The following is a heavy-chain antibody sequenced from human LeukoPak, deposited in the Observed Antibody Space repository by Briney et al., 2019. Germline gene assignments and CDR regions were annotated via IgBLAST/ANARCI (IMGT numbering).Heavy chain of an antibody. Sequence: HPGGSLRLSCAASGFTFSSYGMHWVRQAPGKGLEWVAVISYDGSNKYYADSVKGRFTISRDNSKNTLYLQMNSLRAEDTAVYYCAKDDRRYSSGWCSPGYWGQGTLVTVSS. CDR1: GFTFSSYG. V-gene: IGHV3-30*18. J-gene: IGHJ4*02. D-gene: IGHD6-19*01. CDR3: AKDDRRYSSGWCSPGY. CDR2: ISYDGSNK.